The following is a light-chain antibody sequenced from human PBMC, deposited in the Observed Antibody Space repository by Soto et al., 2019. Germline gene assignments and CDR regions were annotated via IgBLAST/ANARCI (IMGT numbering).Light chain of an antibody. CDR3: EQRSDWPLT. V-gene: IGKV3-11*01. Sequence: EIVLTQSPATLSLSPGERATLSCRASQSVSRYLAWYQQKPGQPPRLLIYDAFNRATGIPARFSGSGCGTDFTLTISSLEPEDYAVYYCEQRSDWPLTFGGGTKVEIK. CDR1: QSVSRY. CDR2: DAF. J-gene: IGKJ4*01.